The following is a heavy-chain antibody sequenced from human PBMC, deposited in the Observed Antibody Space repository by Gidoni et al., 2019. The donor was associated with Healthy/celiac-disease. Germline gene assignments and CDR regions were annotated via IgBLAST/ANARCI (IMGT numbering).Heavy chain of an antibody. Sequence: VQLQESGPGLVKPSQTLSLSCTVSGGSISSGSYYWSWIRQPAGKGLEWIGRIYTSGSTNYNPSLKSRVTMSVDTSKNQFSLKLSSVTAADTAVYYCARTGCSGGSCYLGYWGQGTLVTVSS. CDR2: IYTSGST. CDR1: GGSISSGSYY. J-gene: IGHJ4*02. V-gene: IGHV4-61*02. D-gene: IGHD2-15*01. CDR3: ARTGCSGGSCYLGY.